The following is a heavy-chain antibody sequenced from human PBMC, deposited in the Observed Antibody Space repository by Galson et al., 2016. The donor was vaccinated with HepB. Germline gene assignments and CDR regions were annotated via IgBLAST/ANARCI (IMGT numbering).Heavy chain of an antibody. Sequence: SLRLSCAASGFTFSSYWMHWVRQAPGKGLVWVSRINSDGSNTGYADSVKGRFTVSRDNGKNTLYLQMNSLRAEDTAVYYCLVVSQRWGQGTLVTVSS. CDR2: INSDGSNT. J-gene: IGHJ4*02. V-gene: IGHV3-74*01. D-gene: IGHD2-21*01. CDR3: LVVSQR. CDR1: GFTFSSYW.